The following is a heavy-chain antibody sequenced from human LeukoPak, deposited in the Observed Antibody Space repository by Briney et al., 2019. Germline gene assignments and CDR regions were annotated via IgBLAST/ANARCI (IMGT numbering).Heavy chain of an antibody. Sequence: GGSLRLSCAASGFTFSSYAMHWVRQAPGKGLEWVSIIYSGGTTYYSDSVKGRFTISRDNSKNTLYLQMNSLRAEDTAVYYCARDREDIVVVPAAQYYYYYYYMDVWGKGTTVTVSS. V-gene: IGHV3-NL1*01. D-gene: IGHD2-2*01. CDR3: ARDREDIVVVPAAQYYYYYYYMDV. CDR1: GFTFSSYA. CDR2: IYSGGTT. J-gene: IGHJ6*03.